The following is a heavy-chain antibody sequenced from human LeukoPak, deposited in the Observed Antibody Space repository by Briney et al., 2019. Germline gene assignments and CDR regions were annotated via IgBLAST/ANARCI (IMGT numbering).Heavy chain of an antibody. J-gene: IGHJ3*02. CDR2: IYYSGST. D-gene: IGHD6-13*01. CDR3: ARVDSSLRAFDI. V-gene: IGHV4-30-4*08. Sequence: PLQTLSLTCTVSGGSICRGDYYCSWIRPPPGKGLEWIGYIYYSGSTYYNPSLKSRVTISVDTSKNQFSLKLSSVTAADTAVYYCARVDSSLRAFDIWGQGTMVTVSS. CDR1: GGSICRGDYY.